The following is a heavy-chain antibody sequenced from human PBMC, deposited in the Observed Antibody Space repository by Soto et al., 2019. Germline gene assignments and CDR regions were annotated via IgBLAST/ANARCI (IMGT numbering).Heavy chain of an antibody. CDR3: AREGSGQYSSSWYKKYYYYYYGMDV. CDR2: INHSGST. D-gene: IGHD6-13*01. J-gene: IGHJ6*02. Sequence: PPGKGLEWIGEINHSGSTNYNPSLKSRVTISVDTSKNQFSLKLSSVTAADTAVYYCAREGSGQYSSSWYKKYYYYYYGMDVWGQGTTVTVSS. V-gene: IGHV4-34*01.